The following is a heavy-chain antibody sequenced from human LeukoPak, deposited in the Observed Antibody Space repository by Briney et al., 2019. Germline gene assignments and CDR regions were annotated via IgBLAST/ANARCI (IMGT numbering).Heavy chain of an antibody. J-gene: IGHJ4*02. Sequence: SETLSLTCTASGGSISSYYWSWIRQPPGKGLEWIGYIYYSGSTNYNPSLKSRVTISVDTSKNQFSLKLSSVTAADTAVYYCARDLKVAYYDSSGYIDWGQGTLVTVSS. CDR3: ARDLKVAYYDSSGYID. CDR1: GGSISSYY. D-gene: IGHD3-22*01. V-gene: IGHV4-59*01. CDR2: IYYSGST.